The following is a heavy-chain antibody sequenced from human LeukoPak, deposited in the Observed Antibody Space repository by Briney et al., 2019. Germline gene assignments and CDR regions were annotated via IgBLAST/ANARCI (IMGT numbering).Heavy chain of an antibody. CDR2: ISYDGSNK. Sequence: HLGGSLRLSCAASGFTFSSYGMHWVRQAPGKGLEWVAVISYDGSNKYYADSVKGRFTISRDNSKNTLYLQMNSLRAEDTAVYYCASLATTYNGYSYGSPNSEHLFFDYWGQGTLVTVSS. CDR1: GFTFSSYG. D-gene: IGHD5-18*01. V-gene: IGHV3-30*03. J-gene: IGHJ4*02. CDR3: ASLATTYNGYSYGSPNSEHLFFDY.